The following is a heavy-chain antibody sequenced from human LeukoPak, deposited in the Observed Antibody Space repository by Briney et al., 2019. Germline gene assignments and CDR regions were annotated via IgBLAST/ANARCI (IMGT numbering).Heavy chain of an antibody. J-gene: IGHJ4*02. D-gene: IGHD5-18*01. Sequence: GGSLRLSCAASGFTFDDYAMHWVRQAPGKGLEWVSLISGDGGSTYHADSVKGRFTISRDNSKNSLYLQMNSLRTEDTALYYCAKVRQIWSTGGFDYWGQGTLVTVSS. CDR1: GFTFDDYA. CDR2: ISGDGGST. CDR3: AKVRQIWSTGGFDY. V-gene: IGHV3-43*02.